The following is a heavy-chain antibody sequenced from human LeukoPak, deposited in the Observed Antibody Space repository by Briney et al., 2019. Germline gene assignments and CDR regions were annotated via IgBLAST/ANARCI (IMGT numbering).Heavy chain of an antibody. CDR2: TNPSGGST. D-gene: IGHD6-19*01. V-gene: IGHV1-46*01. J-gene: IGHJ4*02. CDR1: GYTFTSYY. Sequence: ASVKVSCKASGYTFTSYYMHWVRQAPGQGLEWMGITNPSGGSTSYAQKFQGRVTMTRDTSTSTVYMELSSLRSEDTAVYYCARDYSSGWTKYYFDYWGQGTLVTVSS. CDR3: ARDYSSGWTKYYFDY.